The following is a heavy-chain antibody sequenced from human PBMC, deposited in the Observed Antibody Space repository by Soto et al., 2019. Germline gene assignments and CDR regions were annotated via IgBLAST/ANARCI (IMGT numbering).Heavy chain of an antibody. CDR2: GE. J-gene: IGHJ4*02. Sequence: QITLKESGPTLVKPTQTLTLTCTVSGFSLSTRGKTLGWIRQPPGEAPEWLALGEQYSPSLQSRLTFTTDPSKNQLVLTMPDMDPVDTATYYCTLRDDSSRGPIYWGQGSLVTVSS. V-gene: IGHV2-5*01. CDR1: GFSLSTRGKT. D-gene: IGHD3-22*01. CDR3: TLRDDSSRGPIY.